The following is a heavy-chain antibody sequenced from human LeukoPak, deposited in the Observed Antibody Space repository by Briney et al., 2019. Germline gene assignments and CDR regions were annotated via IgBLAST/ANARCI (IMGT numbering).Heavy chain of an antibody. Sequence: GASVKVSCKASGYTFTGYYMHWVRQAPGQGLEWMGRINPNSGGTNYAQKLQGRVTMTRDTSISTAYMELSRLRSDDTAVYYCARDYTSGYYYDSSGYPDYWGQGTLVTVSS. CDR1: GYTFTGYY. CDR3: ARDYTSGYYYDSSGYPDY. CDR2: INPNSGGT. V-gene: IGHV1-2*06. J-gene: IGHJ4*02. D-gene: IGHD3-22*01.